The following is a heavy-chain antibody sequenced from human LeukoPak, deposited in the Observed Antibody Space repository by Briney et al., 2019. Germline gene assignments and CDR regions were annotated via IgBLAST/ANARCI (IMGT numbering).Heavy chain of an antibody. CDR1: GFTVSDNY. V-gene: IGHV3-66*01. CDR3: VKEARGTTVYY. Sequence: GGSLRLSCAASGFTVSDNYMSWVRQTPGEGLEWVSVIFGGSTYYADSVKGPFTISRDNSKNTLYLQMDSLRAEDTAIYYCVKEARGTTVYYWGQGTLVTVSS. J-gene: IGHJ4*02. D-gene: IGHD4-17*01. CDR2: IFGGST.